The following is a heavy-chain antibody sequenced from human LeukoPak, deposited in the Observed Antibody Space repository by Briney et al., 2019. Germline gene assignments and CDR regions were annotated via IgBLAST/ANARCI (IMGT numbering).Heavy chain of an antibody. CDR3: AREGEVAVAGKVDY. J-gene: IGHJ4*02. CDR2: INPNSGGT. V-gene: IGHV1-2*02. Sequence: ASVKVSCKASGYIFTGYYMHWVRQAPGQGLEWMGWINPNSGGTNYAQKFQGRVTMTRDTSISTAYMELSRLRSDDTAVYYCAREGEVAVAGKVDYWGQGTLVTVSS. D-gene: IGHD6-19*01. CDR1: GYIFTGYY.